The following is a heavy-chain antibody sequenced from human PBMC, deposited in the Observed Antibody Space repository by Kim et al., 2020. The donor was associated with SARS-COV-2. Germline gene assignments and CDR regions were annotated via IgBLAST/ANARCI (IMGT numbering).Heavy chain of an antibody. V-gene: IGHV4-59*01. Sequence: SETLSLTCTVSGGSISSYYWSWIRQPPGKGLEWIGYIYYSGSTNYNPSLKSRVTISVDTSKNQFSLKLSSVTAADTAVYYCAREKDSSHDAFDIWGQGTMVTVSS. CDR1: GGSISSYY. J-gene: IGHJ3*02. D-gene: IGHD6-13*01. CDR2: IYYSGST. CDR3: AREKDSSHDAFDI.